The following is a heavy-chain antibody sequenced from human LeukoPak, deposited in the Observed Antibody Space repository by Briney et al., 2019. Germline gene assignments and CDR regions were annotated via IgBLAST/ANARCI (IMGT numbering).Heavy chain of an antibody. D-gene: IGHD2-21*02. CDR3: TRMTAGHDY. V-gene: IGHV4-34*01. CDR1: GVSFDDYY. Sequence: PSETLSLTCAVSGVSFDDYYRSWVRQTPGKGLECIGEINHSGYTNDSPSLKSRVTLSIDTSRKQFSLNLRSVTVADTGIYYCTRMTAGHDYWGQGTLVTVSS. J-gene: IGHJ4*02. CDR2: INHSGYT.